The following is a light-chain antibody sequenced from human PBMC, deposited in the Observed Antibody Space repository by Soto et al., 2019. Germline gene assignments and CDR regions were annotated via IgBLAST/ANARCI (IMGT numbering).Light chain of an antibody. CDR2: EGS. CDR3: CSYASSGIYWV. CDR1: SSDIGTYNL. Sequence: QSVLTQPASVSGSPGQSITISCTGTSSDIGTYNLVSWYQQYPGEAPKLIIYEGSKWPPGVSDRFSGSNSGNTASLTISGLQAEDEADYSCCSYASSGIYWVFGEGTKLTVL. V-gene: IGLV2-23*01. J-gene: IGLJ3*02.